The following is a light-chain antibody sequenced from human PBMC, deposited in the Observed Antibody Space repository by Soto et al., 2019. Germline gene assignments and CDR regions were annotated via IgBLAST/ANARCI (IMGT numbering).Light chain of an antibody. Sequence: DIVMTQSPDSLAVSLGERATIICKSNQRVLSSSNNKNYLAWYQQKPGQPPKLLIYWASNRESGVPDRFSGSGSGTDFTLTISSLQAEDVAVYYCQQYDITPPTFGGGTKVEIK. V-gene: IGKV4-1*01. CDR3: QQYDITPPT. CDR2: WAS. CDR1: QRVLSSSNNKNY. J-gene: IGKJ4*01.